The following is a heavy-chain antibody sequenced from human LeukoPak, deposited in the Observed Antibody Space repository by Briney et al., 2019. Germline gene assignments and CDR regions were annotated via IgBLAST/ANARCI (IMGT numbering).Heavy chain of an antibody. CDR1: GGSISSYY. CDR3: ASSAWQWLVPYYYYGMDV. J-gene: IGHJ6*02. V-gene: IGHV4-59*08. Sequence: PSETLSLTCTVSGGSISSYYWSWIRQPPGKGLEWIGDIYYSGSTNYNPSLKSRVTISVDTSKNQFSLKLSSVTAADTAVYYCASSAWQWLVPYYYYGMDVWGQGTTVTVSS. D-gene: IGHD6-19*01. CDR2: IYYSGST.